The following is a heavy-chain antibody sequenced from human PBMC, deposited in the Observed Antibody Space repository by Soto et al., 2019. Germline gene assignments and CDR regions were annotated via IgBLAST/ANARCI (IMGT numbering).Heavy chain of an antibody. CDR3: AREPSTVTTKPDAFDI. J-gene: IGHJ3*02. CDR1: GYTFTSYY. V-gene: IGHV1-46*01. D-gene: IGHD4-17*01. CDR2: INPSGGST. Sequence: ASVKVACKASGYTFTSYYMHWVRQAPGQGLEWMGIINPSGGSTSYAQKFQGRVTITADTSTSTVYMELSSLRSEDTAVYYCAREPSTVTTKPDAFDIWGQGTMVTV.